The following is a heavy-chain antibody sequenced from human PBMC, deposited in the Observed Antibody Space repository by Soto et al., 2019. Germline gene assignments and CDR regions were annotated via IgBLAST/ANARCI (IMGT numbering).Heavy chain of an antibody. CDR2: INHSGST. CDR3: AGREYSGYAPYYYYGMDV. CDR1: GGSFSGYY. D-gene: IGHD5-12*01. V-gene: IGHV4-34*01. J-gene: IGHJ6*02. Sequence: QVQLQQWGAGLLKHSETLSLTCAVYGGSFSGYYWSWIRQPPGKGLEWIGEINHSGSTNYNPSLKSRVTISVDTSKNQFSLKLSSVTAADTAVYYCAGREYSGYAPYYYYGMDVWGQGTTVTVSS.